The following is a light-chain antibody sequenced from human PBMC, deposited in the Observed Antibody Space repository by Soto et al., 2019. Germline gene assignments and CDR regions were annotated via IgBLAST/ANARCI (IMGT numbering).Light chain of an antibody. CDR1: QSVSSSY. Sequence: FVLTQSPGTLSLSPGERATLSCRASQSVSSSYLAWYQQKPGQAPRLLIYDASSRATGIPDRFSGSGSGTDFTLTISRLEPEDFAVYYCQQYGSSLYTFGQGTKLEIK. CDR3: QQYGSSLYT. CDR2: DAS. J-gene: IGKJ2*01. V-gene: IGKV3-20*01.